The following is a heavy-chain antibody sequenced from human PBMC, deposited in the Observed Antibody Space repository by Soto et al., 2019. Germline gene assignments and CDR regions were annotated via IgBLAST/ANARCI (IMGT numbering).Heavy chain of an antibody. CDR1: GYTFTSYY. V-gene: IGHV1-46*03. D-gene: IGHD2-2*03. Sequence: ASVKVSCKASGYTFTSYYMHWVRQAPGQGLEWMGIINPSGGSTSYAQKFQGRVTMTRDTSTSTVYMELSSLRSEDTAVYYCARDRGVVTRPGVGIVVVPAARPYNWFDPWGQGTLVTVSS. CDR3: ARDRGVVTRPGVGIVVVPAARPYNWFDP. CDR2: INPSGGST. J-gene: IGHJ5*02.